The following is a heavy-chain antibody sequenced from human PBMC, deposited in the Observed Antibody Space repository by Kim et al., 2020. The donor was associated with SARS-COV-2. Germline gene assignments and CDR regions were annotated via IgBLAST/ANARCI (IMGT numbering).Heavy chain of an antibody. Sequence: GGSLRLSCAASGFIIGSYSMHWVRQAPGKGLEWVSSISSYSTDTYYAESVKGRFTISRDNARSSVSLVMTTLRADDTAVYYCVRDWASIGWEALYYYGFDVWGQGTTVTVS. V-gene: IGHV3-21*06. CDR3: VRDWASIGWEALYYYGFDV. CDR1: GFIIGSYS. D-gene: IGHD6-19*01. CDR2: ISSYSTDT. J-gene: IGHJ6*02.